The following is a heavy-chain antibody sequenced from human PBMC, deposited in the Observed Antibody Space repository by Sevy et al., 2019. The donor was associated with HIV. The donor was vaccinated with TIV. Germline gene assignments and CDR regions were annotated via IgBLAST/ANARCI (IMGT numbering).Heavy chain of an antibody. CDR2: ISAYNGNT. D-gene: IGHD2-15*01. Sequence: ASVKVSCKASGYTFTSYGISWVRQAPGQGLEWMGWISAYNGNTNYAQKLQGRVTMTTDTSTSTAYMELRSLRSDDTAVYYWASSKVVVAATSGGGGGAFDIWGQGTMVTVSS. CDR3: ASSKVVVAATSGGGGGAFDI. CDR1: GYTFTSYG. V-gene: IGHV1-18*04. J-gene: IGHJ3*02.